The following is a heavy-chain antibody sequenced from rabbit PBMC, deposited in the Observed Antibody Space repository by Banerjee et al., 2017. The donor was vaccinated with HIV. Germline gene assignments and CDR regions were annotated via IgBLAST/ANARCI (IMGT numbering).Heavy chain of an antibody. CDR3: ARDSAGVIGWNFSL. CDR1: GFSFSNKYV. Sequence: QEQLEESGGGLVKPEGSLTLSCTASGFSFSNKYVMCWVRQAPGKGLEWIACINTSTGNTVYASWAKGRFTISKTSSTTVTLQMTSLTAADTATYFCARDSAGVIGWNFSLWGPGTLVTVS. J-gene: IGHJ4*01. V-gene: IGHV1S45*01. D-gene: IGHD1-1*01. CDR2: INTSTGNT.